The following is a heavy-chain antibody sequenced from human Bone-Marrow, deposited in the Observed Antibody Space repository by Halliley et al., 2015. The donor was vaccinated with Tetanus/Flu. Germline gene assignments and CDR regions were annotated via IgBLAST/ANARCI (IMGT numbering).Heavy chain of an antibody. Sequence: SLRLSCTGSGFTFGDYTMNWVRQAPGKGLEWVGFIRKKGFGGTTEYAASVKGRFMISRDDSKSIAYLQIYTLRTEDTAVYYCARGTTENYYYYYGMDVWGQGTTVTVSS. V-gene: IGHV3-49*04. CDR2: IRKKGFGGTT. D-gene: IGHD1-1*01. CDR1: GFTFGDYT. CDR3: ARGTTENYYYYYGMDV. J-gene: IGHJ6*02.